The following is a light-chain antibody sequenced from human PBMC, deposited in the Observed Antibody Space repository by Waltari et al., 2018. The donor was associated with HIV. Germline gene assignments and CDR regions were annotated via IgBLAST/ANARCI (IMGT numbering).Light chain of an antibody. CDR3: QQTFRLPLA. J-gene: IGKJ4*02. Sequence: IRVTQSPSSLSVPVGVRVVITCRPSQNIHTNLNWYQYKPGKAPKLLIFGASTLQTGVPSRFSGAGSGTDFTLTITGLQPEDLGTYFCQQTFRLPLAFGGGTRLEI. V-gene: IGKV1-39*01. CDR1: QNIHTN. CDR2: GAS.